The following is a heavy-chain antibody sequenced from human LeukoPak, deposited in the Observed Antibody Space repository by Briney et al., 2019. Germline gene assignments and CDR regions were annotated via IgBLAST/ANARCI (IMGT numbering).Heavy chain of an antibody. D-gene: IGHD1-1*01. CDR3: ARQERMDAFDI. Sequence: SETLSLTCAVYGGPFSGYYWSWIRQPPGKGLEWIGEINHSGSTNYNPSLKNRVTISVDTSKNQFSLKLSSVTAADTAVYYCARQERMDAFDIWGQGTMVTVSS. CDR1: GGPFSGYY. V-gene: IGHV4-34*01. J-gene: IGHJ3*02. CDR2: INHSGST.